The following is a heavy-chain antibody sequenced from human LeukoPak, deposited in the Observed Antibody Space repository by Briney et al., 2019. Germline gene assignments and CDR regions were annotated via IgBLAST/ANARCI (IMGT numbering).Heavy chain of an antibody. J-gene: IGHJ4*02. Sequence: GGSLRLSCAASGFTFSSYSMNWVHQAPGKGLEWVSYISSSSSTIYYADSVKGRFTISRDNAKNSLYLQMNSLRAEDTAVYYCARAELRFLEWLLGDYWGQGTLVTVSS. D-gene: IGHD3-3*01. CDR3: ARAELRFLEWLLGDY. CDR1: GFTFSSYS. V-gene: IGHV3-48*01. CDR2: ISSSSSTI.